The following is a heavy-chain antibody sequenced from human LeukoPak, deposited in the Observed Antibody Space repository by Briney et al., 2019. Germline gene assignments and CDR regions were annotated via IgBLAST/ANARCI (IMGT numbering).Heavy chain of an antibody. CDR1: GYTFTGYY. CDR2: INPNSGGT. V-gene: IGHV1-2*02. J-gene: IGHJ3*02. CDR3: ARAIVVVPAAMDHDAFDI. Sequence: ASVKLSCKASGYTFTGYYMHWVRQAPGQGLEWMGWINPNSGGTNYAQKFQGRVTMTRDTSISTAYMELSRLRSDDTAVYYCARAIVVVPAAMDHDAFDIWGQGTMVTVSS. D-gene: IGHD2-2*01.